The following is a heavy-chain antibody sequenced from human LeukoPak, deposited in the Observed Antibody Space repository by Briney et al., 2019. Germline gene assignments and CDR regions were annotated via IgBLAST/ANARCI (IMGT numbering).Heavy chain of an antibody. V-gene: IGHV1-18*01. Sequence: GASVKVSCKSSGYXFGYYDISWVRQAPGPGLEWMGWISTYNGHANYVQKFQDRVTMTIDTSTSTAYMELRSLRSDDTAVYYCARDRITAAGNHDFDYWGQGTLVTVSS. J-gene: IGHJ4*02. CDR3: ARDRITAAGNHDFDY. CDR2: ISTYNGHA. CDR1: GYXFGYYD. D-gene: IGHD6-13*01.